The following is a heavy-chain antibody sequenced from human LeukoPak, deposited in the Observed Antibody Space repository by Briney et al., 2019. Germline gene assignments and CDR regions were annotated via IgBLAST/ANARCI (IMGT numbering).Heavy chain of an antibody. CDR1: GFTVSSNY. J-gene: IGHJ4*02. V-gene: IGHV3-53*01. CDR3: ARLYDSSGYPYYFDY. CDR2: IYSGGST. D-gene: IGHD3-22*01. Sequence: GGSLRLSCAASGFTVSSNYMSWVRQAPGKGLEWVSVIYSGGSTYYADSVKGRFTISRDNSKNTLYLQMNSLRAEDTAVYYCARLYDSSGYPYYFDYWGLGTLVTVSS.